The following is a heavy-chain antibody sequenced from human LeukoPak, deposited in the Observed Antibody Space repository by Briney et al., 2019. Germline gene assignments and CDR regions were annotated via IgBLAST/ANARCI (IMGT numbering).Heavy chain of an antibody. J-gene: IGHJ4*02. CDR1: GGTFSSYA. CDR2: IIPILGIA. CDR3: ARGRGGGNPGYYFDY. Sequence: ASVKVSCKVSGGTFSSYAISWVRQAPGQGLEWMGRIIPILGIANYAQKFQGRVTITADKSTSTAYMELSSLRSEDTAVYYCARGRGGGNPGYYFDYWGQGTLVTVSS. D-gene: IGHD4-23*01. V-gene: IGHV1-69*04.